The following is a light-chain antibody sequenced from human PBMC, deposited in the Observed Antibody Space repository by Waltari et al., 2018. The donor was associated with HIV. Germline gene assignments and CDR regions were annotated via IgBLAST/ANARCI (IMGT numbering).Light chain of an antibody. CDR2: GAS. J-gene: IGKJ1*01. CDR1: QSVSSSY. Sequence: EIVMTQSRATLSLSPGERATLSCRASQSVSSSYLSWYQQRPGQTPRLLIYGASTRATGIPARFSGSGSGTDFTLTISSLQPEDFAVYYCQQDYNLPWTFGQGTKVEIK. V-gene: IGKV3D-7*01. CDR3: QQDYNLPWT.